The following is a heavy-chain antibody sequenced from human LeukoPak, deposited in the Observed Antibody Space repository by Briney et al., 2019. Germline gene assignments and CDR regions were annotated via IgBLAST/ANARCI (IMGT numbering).Heavy chain of an antibody. Sequence: SSETLSLTCTVSGVSISTDGYYWRWIRQPPGKGLEWIGYIYHSGSTYYIPSLKSRVTISVDRSKNQFSLKLSSVTAADTAVYYCARNTMTTEDWYFDLWGRGTLVTVSS. J-gene: IGHJ2*01. V-gene: IGHV4-30-2*01. D-gene: IGHD4-17*01. CDR3: ARNTMTTEDWYFDL. CDR2: IYHSGST. CDR1: GVSISTDGYY.